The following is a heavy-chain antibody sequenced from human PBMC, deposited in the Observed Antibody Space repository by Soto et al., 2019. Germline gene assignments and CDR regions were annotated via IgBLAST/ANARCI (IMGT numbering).Heavy chain of an antibody. Sequence: GASVKVSCKASGFTFTSSAVQWVRQARGQRLEWIGWIVVGSGNTNYAQKFQERVTITRDMSTSTAYMELSSLRSEDTAVYYCAADGLGLSNSYYDFWSGYHTKYYYGMDVWGQGTTVTVSS. D-gene: IGHD3-3*01. CDR2: IVVGSGNT. J-gene: IGHJ6*02. CDR3: AADGLGLSNSYYDFWSGYHTKYYYGMDV. V-gene: IGHV1-58*01. CDR1: GFTFTSSA.